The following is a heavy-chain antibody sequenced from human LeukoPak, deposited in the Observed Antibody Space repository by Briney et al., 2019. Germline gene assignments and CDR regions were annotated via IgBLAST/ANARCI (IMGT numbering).Heavy chain of an antibody. CDR3: ARSPRRQNDAFDI. V-gene: IGHV3-21*01. J-gene: IGHJ3*02. Sequence: GSLGLSCAASGFTFSSYSVNWVRQAPGKGLEWVSSISERSSYIYYADSMKGRFTISRDNAKNSLYLQMNSLRAEDTAVYYCARSPRRQNDAFDIWGQGTVVTVSS. CDR2: ISERSSYI. CDR1: GFTFSSYS.